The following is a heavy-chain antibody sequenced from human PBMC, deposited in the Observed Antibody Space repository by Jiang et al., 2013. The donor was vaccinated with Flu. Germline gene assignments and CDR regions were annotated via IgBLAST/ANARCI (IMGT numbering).Heavy chain of an antibody. J-gene: IGHJ3*02. CDR3: ATEYTGDGEKYEGAFDI. CDR1: GYTFTAYY. CDR2: INPNSGDT. Sequence: QLVESGAEVKKPGASVKVSCKASGYTFTAYYMHWLRRAPGQGLEWMGWINPNSGDTKFAQKFQGRVTLTGDTSIRTSYMEMNSLTSDDTAVYYCATEYTGDGEKYEGAFDIWGQGTVVSVSS. V-gene: IGHV1-2*02. D-gene: IGHD4-17*01.